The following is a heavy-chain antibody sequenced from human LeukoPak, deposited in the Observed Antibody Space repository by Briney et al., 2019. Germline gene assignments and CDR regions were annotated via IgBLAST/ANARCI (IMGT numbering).Heavy chain of an antibody. V-gene: IGHV4-39*01. CDR3: ARHVNSEVHDYRKKGFDY. D-gene: IGHD4-11*01. CDR2: IHYSGST. CDR1: GGSISSNSYY. J-gene: IGHJ4*02. Sequence: SETLSLTCTVSGGSISSNSYYWGWIRQPPGKGLEWIGSIHYSGSTYYNPSLKSRVTISVDKSKNQFSLKLSSVTAADTAVYYCARHVNSEVHDYRKKGFDYWGQGTLVTVSS.